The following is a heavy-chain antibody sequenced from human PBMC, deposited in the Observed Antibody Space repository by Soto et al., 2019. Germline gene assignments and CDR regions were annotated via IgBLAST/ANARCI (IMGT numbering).Heavy chain of an antibody. Sequence: SETLSLTCTVSGGSISSGDYYWSWIRQPPGKGLEWIGYIYYSGSTYYNPSLKSRVTISVDTSKNQFSLKLSSVTAADTAVYYCASVVGATSLDYWGQGTLVPVSS. CDR2: IYYSGST. V-gene: IGHV4-30-4*01. D-gene: IGHD1-26*01. CDR3: ASVVGATSLDY. J-gene: IGHJ4*02. CDR1: GGSISSGDYY.